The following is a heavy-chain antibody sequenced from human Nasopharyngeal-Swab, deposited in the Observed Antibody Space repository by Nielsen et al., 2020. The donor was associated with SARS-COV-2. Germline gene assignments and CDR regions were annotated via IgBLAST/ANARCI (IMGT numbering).Heavy chain of an antibody. CDR2: IDNDGSST. Sequence: GESLKISFTVPGFTFTDYWMHWLRQSPGKGPVWLSRIDNDGSSTTYADSVRGRFTISRDNARNTLFLQLHSLRAEDTAVYYCARESYSWSWYGPDYWGQGTQVTVSS. V-gene: IGHV3-74*03. D-gene: IGHD1-26*01. CDR1: GFTFTDYW. J-gene: IGHJ4*02. CDR3: ARESYSWSWYGPDY.